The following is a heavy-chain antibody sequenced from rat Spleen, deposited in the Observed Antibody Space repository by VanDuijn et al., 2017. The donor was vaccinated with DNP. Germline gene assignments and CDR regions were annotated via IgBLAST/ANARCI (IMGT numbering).Heavy chain of an antibody. CDR3: TSDLHWFAY. V-gene: IGHV2-1*01. Sequence: QVQLKESGPGLVRPSQTLSLTCTVSGFSLTSNSVHWVRQPPGKGLEWVGAIWSGGSTDYNSALKSRLSISRDTSKSQVFLKMNSLQTEDTAIYFCTSDLHWFAYWGQGTLVTVSS. CDR2: IWSGGST. J-gene: IGHJ3*01. CDR1: GFSLTSNS.